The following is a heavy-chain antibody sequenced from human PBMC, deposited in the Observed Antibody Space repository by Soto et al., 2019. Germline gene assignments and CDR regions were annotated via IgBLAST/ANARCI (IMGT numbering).Heavy chain of an antibody. CDR3: ARTISATTPRYSSGWYISDWFDP. CDR2: IIPIFGTA. D-gene: IGHD6-19*01. J-gene: IGHJ5*02. Sequence: SVKVSCKASGGTFSSYAISWVRQAPGQGLEWMGGIIPIFGTANYAQKLQGRVTTTADESTSTAYMELSSLRSEDTAVYYCARTISATTPRYSSGWYISDWFDPWGQGTLVTVSS. CDR1: GGTFSSYA. V-gene: IGHV1-69*13.